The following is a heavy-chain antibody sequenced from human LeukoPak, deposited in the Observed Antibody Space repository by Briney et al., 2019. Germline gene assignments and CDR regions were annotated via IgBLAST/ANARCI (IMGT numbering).Heavy chain of an antibody. J-gene: IGHJ4*02. D-gene: IGHD4-17*01. Sequence: PSETLSLTXTVSGGSISSYYWSWIRQPPGKGLEWIGYIYYSGSTNYNPSLKSRVTISVDTSKNQFSLKLSSVTAADTAVYYCARVTPDYGDYLDYWGLGTLVTVSS. CDR2: IYYSGST. CDR3: ARVTPDYGDYLDY. CDR1: GGSISSYY. V-gene: IGHV4-59*01.